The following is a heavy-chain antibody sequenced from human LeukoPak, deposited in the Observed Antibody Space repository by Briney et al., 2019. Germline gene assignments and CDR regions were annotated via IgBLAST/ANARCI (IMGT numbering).Heavy chain of an antibody. J-gene: IGHJ4*02. CDR1: GFTFSNYG. CDR2: ISGSGGST. D-gene: IGHD3-16*02. Sequence: GGSLRLSCAGFGFTFSNYGMNWVRQAPGKGLEWVSGISGSGGSTYYADSVKGRFTISRDNSKNTPYLQMNSLRAEDTAVYYCAKARYIWGSYRRTPIDYWGQGTLVTVSS. V-gene: IGHV3-23*01. CDR3: AKARYIWGSYRRTPIDY.